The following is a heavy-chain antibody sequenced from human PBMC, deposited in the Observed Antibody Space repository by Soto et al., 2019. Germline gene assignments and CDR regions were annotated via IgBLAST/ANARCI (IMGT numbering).Heavy chain of an antibody. CDR3: AKTTDPYERFGELSYYFDY. J-gene: IGHJ4*02. Sequence: QVQRVESGGGVIQPGTSLRLSCAASGFTFSSYGMHWVRQAPGKGLEWVAVISYDGSNKYYADSVKGRFTISRDNSKNTLYLQMNSLRAEDTAVYYCAKTTDPYERFGELSYYFDYWGQGTLVTVSS. CDR1: GFTFSSYG. V-gene: IGHV3-30*18. CDR2: ISYDGSNK. D-gene: IGHD3-10*01.